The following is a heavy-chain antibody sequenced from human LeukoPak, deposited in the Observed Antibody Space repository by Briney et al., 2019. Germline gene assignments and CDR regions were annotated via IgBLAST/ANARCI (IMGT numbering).Heavy chain of an antibody. J-gene: IGHJ4*02. CDR1: GFTFSSYG. D-gene: IGHD3-9*01. Sequence: SGGSLRLSCAASGFTFSSYGMSWVRQAPGKGLEWVSAISGSGGSTYYADSVKGRFTISRDNSKNTLYLQMNSPRAEDTAVYYCAKGPAGNYDILTGNFDYWGQGTLVTVSS. CDR3: AKGPAGNYDILTGNFDY. CDR2: ISGSGGST. V-gene: IGHV3-23*01.